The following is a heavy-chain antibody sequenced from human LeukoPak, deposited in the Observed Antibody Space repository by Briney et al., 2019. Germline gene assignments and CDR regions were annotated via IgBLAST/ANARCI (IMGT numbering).Heavy chain of an antibody. V-gene: IGHV3-23*01. J-gene: IGHJ6*03. Sequence: PGGSLRLSCAASGFTFSSYAMTWVRQAPGKGLEWVSAISGSGGSTYYADSVKGRFTISRDNSKNTLFLQMNSLRAEDTAVYYCAKRRGLELLYYYYMDVWGKGTTVTVSS. CDR1: GFTFSSYA. CDR2: ISGSGGST. CDR3: AKRRGLELLYYYYMDV. D-gene: IGHD1-7*01.